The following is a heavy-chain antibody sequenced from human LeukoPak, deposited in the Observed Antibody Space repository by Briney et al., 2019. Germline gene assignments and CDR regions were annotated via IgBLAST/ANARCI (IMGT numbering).Heavy chain of an antibody. V-gene: IGHV1-46*01. CDR3: AGGSGTYFYYFDY. CDR1: GYTFTSYC. D-gene: IGHD3-10*01. J-gene: IGHJ4*02. CDR2: INPSGGST. Sequence: ASVKVSCKASGYTFTSYCMHWVRQASGQGLEWMGIINPSGGSTSYAQKFQGRVTMTRDMSTSTVYMELSSPRSEDTAVYYCAGGSGTYFYYFDYWGQGTLVTVSS.